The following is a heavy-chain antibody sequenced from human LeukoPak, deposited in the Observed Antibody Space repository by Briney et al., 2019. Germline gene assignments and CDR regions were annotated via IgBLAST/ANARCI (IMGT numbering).Heavy chain of an antibody. CDR3: ASDYYGSGSSSLGYYYYGMDV. CDR1: GFTFSSYA. V-gene: IGHV3-30-3*01. CDR2: ISYDGSNK. Sequence: GGSLRLSCAASGFTFSSYAMPWVRQAPGKGLEWVAVISYDGSNKYYADSVKGRFTISRDNSKNTLYLQMNSLRAEDTAVYYCASDYYGSGSSSLGYYYYGMDVWGQGTTVTVSS. D-gene: IGHD3-10*01. J-gene: IGHJ6*02.